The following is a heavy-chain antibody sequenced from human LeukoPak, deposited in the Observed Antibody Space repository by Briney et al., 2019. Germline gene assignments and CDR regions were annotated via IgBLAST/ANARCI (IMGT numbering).Heavy chain of an antibody. Sequence: SETLSLTCAVYGGSFSGYYWSWIRQPPGKGLEWIGEINHSGSTNYNPSLKSRVTISVDTSKNQFSLKLGSVTAADTAVYYCARGGRHTGPFGYWGQGTLVTVSS. D-gene: IGHD3-10*01. CDR1: GGSFSGYY. V-gene: IGHV4-34*01. CDR2: INHSGST. J-gene: IGHJ4*02. CDR3: ARGGRHTGPFGY.